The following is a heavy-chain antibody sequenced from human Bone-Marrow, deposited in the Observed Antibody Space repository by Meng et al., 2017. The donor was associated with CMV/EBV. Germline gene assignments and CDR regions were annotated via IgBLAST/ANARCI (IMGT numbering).Heavy chain of an antibody. CDR3: AEPPQGVIAIQYYYYYGMDV. CDR2: FYSGGSGT. Sequence: GESLKISCAASGFTFSSYAMNWVRQAPGKGLEWVSVFYSGGSGTYYADSVKGRFTISRDNSKNTLYLKMNSLRAEDTAVYYCAEPPQGVIAIQYYYYYGMDVWGQGTTVTVSS. J-gene: IGHJ6*02. CDR1: GFTFSSYA. D-gene: IGHD2-21*01. V-gene: IGHV3-23*03.